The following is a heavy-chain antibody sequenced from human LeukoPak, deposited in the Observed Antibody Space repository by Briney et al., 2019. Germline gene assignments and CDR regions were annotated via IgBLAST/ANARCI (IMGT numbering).Heavy chain of an antibody. CDR3: VTRTD. V-gene: IGHV4-34*01. CDR2: INPGGGT. CDR1: GGSISSYY. Sequence: SETLSLTCTVSGGSISSYYWSWIRQPPGKGLEWIGGINPGGGTNYNPSLKSRVTMSKDTSKKYFSLKLSSVTAADTAVYYCVTRTDWGQGTLVTVSS. J-gene: IGHJ4*02. D-gene: IGHD1-14*01.